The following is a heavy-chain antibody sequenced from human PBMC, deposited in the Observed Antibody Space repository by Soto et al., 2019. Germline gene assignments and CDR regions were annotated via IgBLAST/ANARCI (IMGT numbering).Heavy chain of an antibody. CDR1: GFTFSDYY. D-gene: IGHD3-16*01. J-gene: IGHJ6*02. CDR2: ISNGGSFI. Sequence: GGSLRLSCAASGFTFSDYYMSWIRQAPGKGLEYISYISNGGSFIYYADSVKGRFTISRDTAKTSLYLQMNSLRAEDTALYYCARHRYYEGSVPGYGMDVWGQGTTVTSP. V-gene: IGHV3-11*01. CDR3: ARHRYYEGSVPGYGMDV.